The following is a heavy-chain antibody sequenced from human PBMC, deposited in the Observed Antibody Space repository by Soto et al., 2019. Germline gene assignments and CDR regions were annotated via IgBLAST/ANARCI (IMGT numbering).Heavy chain of an antibody. J-gene: IGHJ5*01. Sequence: QVQLVQSGSEMKKPGASVKVSCKTSGYTFISFAISWVRQAPGQGLEWMGWINTYNGKTNYAKKFQGRLTVTTDTSTSTASMELRSLGSDDTAVYYCARDRGYCSGGRCTSDWFDSWGQGTLVTVSS. V-gene: IGHV1-18*04. CDR2: INTYNGKT. CDR1: GYTFISFA. D-gene: IGHD2-15*01. CDR3: ARDRGYCSGGRCTSDWFDS.